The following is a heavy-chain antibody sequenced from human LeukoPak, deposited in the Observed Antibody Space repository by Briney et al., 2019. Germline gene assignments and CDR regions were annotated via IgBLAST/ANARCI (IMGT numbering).Heavy chain of an antibody. Sequence: SETLSLTCTVSGYSIGTDYYWGWIRQPPGKGLEWIGSIYNSGSTYYNPSLKSRISISVDTSKNQFSLKLSSVTAADTAVYYCARNSSSSSPPERYNWFDPWGQGTLVSVSS. CDR3: ARNSSSSSPPERYNWFDP. CDR2: IYNSGST. V-gene: IGHV4-38-2*02. D-gene: IGHD6-6*01. CDR1: GYSIGTDYY. J-gene: IGHJ5*02.